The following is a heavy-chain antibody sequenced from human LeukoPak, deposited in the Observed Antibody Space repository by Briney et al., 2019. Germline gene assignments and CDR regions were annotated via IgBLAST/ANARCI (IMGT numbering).Heavy chain of an antibody. D-gene: IGHD6-13*01. CDR3: ARDVGPGWQQSNIQH. V-gene: IGHV4-39*07. Sequence: PSETLSLTCTVSGGSISSSSYYWGWIRQPPGKGLEWIGSIYYSGTTYYNPSLKSRVTISVDTSKNQFSLNLSSVTAADTAVYNCARDVGPGWQQSNIQHWGQGTLVTVSS. CDR1: GGSISSSSYY. CDR2: IYYSGTT. J-gene: IGHJ1*01.